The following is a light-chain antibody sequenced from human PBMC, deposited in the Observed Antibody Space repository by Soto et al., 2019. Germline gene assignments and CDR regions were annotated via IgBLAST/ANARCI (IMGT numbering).Light chain of an antibody. Sequence: EIVMTQSPATLSVSPGEGATLSCRASQSVGRDLAWYQQKPGQTPRLLIYGASTRATGIPARFTGSGSGTEFTLAINSLPSEGFAVYGCQQYNTWPPTFGPGTTVDIK. J-gene: IGKJ3*01. CDR1: QSVGRD. V-gene: IGKV3-15*01. CDR2: GAS. CDR3: QQYNTWPPT.